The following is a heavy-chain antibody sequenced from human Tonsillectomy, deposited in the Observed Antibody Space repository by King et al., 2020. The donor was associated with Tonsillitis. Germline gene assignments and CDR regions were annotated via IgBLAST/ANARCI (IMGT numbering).Heavy chain of an antibody. V-gene: IGHV1-2*02. D-gene: IGHD5-18*01. CDR3: ARAPSWLLGYFYY. CDR1: GYTFTGYY. Sequence: QLVQSGAEVKKPGASVKVSCKASGYTFTGYYIHWVRQAPGQGLEWMAWINPDNGGTNCAKKFQGRVTMTRDTSISTAYMELSRLRSDDTAVYYFARAPSWLLGYFYYWGQGTLVTVSS. CDR2: INPDNGGT. J-gene: IGHJ4*02.